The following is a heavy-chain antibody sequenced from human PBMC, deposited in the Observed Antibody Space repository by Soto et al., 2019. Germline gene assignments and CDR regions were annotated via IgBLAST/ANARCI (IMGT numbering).Heavy chain of an antibody. CDR3: ARFSTLGKDYGVDV. V-gene: IGHV4-34*01. CDR2: INHSGSI. J-gene: IGHJ6*02. CDR1: GGSVGGYY. D-gene: IGHD3-3*02. Sequence: SETLSLTCAVYGGSVGGYYWSWVRQPPGKGLEWIGEINHSGSITYAPSLKSRVTMSVDTSKNQFSLRLNSVTAADTAVYFCARFSTLGKDYGVDVWGQGTTVTVSS.